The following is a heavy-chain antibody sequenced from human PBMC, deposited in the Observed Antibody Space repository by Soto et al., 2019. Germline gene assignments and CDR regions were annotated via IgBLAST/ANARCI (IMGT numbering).Heavy chain of an antibody. D-gene: IGHD3-22*01. Sequence: ASVKVSCKASGYTFTSYGISWVRQAPGQGLEWMGWISAYNGNTNYAQKLQGRVTMTTDKSTSTAYMELRSLRSDDTAVYYCARVGGYYYDSSPWRWWFDPWGQGTLVTVSS. V-gene: IGHV1-18*01. CDR2: ISAYNGNT. J-gene: IGHJ5*02. CDR3: ARVGGYYYDSSPWRWWFDP. CDR1: GYTFTSYG.